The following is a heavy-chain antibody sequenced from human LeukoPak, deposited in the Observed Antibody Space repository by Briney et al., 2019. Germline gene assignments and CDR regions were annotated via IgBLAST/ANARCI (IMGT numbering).Heavy chain of an antibody. V-gene: IGHV4-30-4*01. CDR2: IYYSGST. J-gene: IGHJ4*02. CDR3: ARDLGAYYDILTGYYMGGYFDY. CDR1: GXSISSGDYY. Sequence: SETLSLTCTVSGXSISSGDYYWSWIRQPPGMGLEWIGYIYYSGSTYYNPSLKSRVTISVDTSKNQFSLKLSSVTAADTAVYYCARDLGAYYDILTGYYMGGYFDYWGQGTLVTVSS. D-gene: IGHD3-9*01.